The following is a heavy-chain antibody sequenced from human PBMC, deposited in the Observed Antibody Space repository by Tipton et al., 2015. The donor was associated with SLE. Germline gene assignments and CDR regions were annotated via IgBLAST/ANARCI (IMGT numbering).Heavy chain of an antibody. CDR1: GFIFNSYS. CDR3: AKERSSTWYVDS. D-gene: IGHD6-13*01. J-gene: IGHJ4*02. CDR2: IRSKAYSGTT. V-gene: IGHV3-49*04. Sequence: SLRLSCAPSGFIFNSYSINWVRQAPGKGLEWVGFIRSKAYSGTTEYAASVKGRFTISRDDSKSIAYLQMNSLKTEDTAVYYCAKERSSTWYVDSWGQGTLVTVSS.